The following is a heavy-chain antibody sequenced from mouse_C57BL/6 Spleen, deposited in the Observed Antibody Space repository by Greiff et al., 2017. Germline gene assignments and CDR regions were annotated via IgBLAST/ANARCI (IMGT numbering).Heavy chain of an antibody. V-gene: IGHV1-53*01. D-gene: IGHD2-4*01. Sequence: QVQLKQSGTELVKPGASVKLSCKASGYTFTSYWMHWVKQRPGQGLEWIGNINPSNGGTNYNEKFKSKATLTVDKSSSTAYMQLSSLTSEDSAVYYCAREAGYDYDGYFDYWGQGTTLTVSS. CDR1: GYTFTSYW. CDR2: INPSNGGT. CDR3: AREAGYDYDGYFDY. J-gene: IGHJ2*01.